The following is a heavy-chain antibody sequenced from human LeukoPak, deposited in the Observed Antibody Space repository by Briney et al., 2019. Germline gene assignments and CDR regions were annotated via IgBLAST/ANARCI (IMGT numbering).Heavy chain of an antibody. V-gene: IGHV3-23*01. CDR1: GFTFSSYA. CDR3: ASPPVVPAAIGGHYYYYYMDV. J-gene: IGHJ6*03. CDR2: ISGSGGST. Sequence: PGGSLRLSCAASGFTFSSYAMSWVRQAPGKGLEWVSAISGSGGSTYYADSVKGRFTISRDNSKNTLYLQMNSLRAEDTAVYYCASPPVVPAAIGGHYYYYYMDVWGKGATVTVSS. D-gene: IGHD2-2*02.